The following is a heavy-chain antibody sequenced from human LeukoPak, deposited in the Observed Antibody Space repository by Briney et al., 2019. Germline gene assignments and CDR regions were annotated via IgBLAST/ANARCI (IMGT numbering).Heavy chain of an antibody. J-gene: IGHJ6*03. CDR2: IIPIFGTA. V-gene: IGHV1-69*06. CDR1: GGTFSSYA. D-gene: IGHD3-3*01. Sequence: GASVKVSCKASGGTFSSYAISWVRQAPGQGLEWMGGIIPIFGTANYAQKFQGRVTITADKSTSTAYMELSSLRSEDTAVYYCASAIFVVVRTYYYYMDVWGKGTTVTVSS. CDR3: ASAIFVVVRTYYYYMDV.